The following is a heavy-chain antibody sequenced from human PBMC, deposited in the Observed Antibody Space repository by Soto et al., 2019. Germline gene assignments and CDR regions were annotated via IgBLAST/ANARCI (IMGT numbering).Heavy chain of an antibody. CDR1: GFSCSSFE. Sequence: EGSLRLSCAASGFSCSSFEMVWVRQTPGRGLEWISYISDSGGTRHYADSVKGRFTISRDNAENSLYLQMHNLGAEDTAVYYCARVPYYCGLGSYYRPDYGCQGTLVTVSS. V-gene: IGHV3-48*03. J-gene: IGHJ4*02. CDR2: ISDSGGTR. D-gene: IGHD3-10*01. CDR3: ARVPYYCGLGSYYRPDY.